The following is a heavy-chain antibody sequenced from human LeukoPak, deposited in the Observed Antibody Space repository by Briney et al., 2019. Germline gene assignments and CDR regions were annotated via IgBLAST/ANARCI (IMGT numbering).Heavy chain of an antibody. D-gene: IGHD4-17*01. CDR3: TTDPTTGYGDYITSDY. CDR1: GFTPRNAW. Sequence: RGTPRLSSAASGFTPRNAWMSRGREAPGKGLESGGRIKSKTEGVTTGDDAPVTGRITISRDDSKNTLYLQMNRLKTGDTGVYYCTTDPTTGYGDYITSDYWGQGGLVTGSS. V-gene: IGHV3-15*01. CDR2: IKSKTEGVTT. J-gene: IGHJ4*02.